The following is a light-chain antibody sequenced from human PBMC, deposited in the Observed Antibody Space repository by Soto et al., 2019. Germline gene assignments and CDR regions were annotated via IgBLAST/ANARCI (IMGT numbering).Light chain of an antibody. CDR1: QSVSSSH. V-gene: IGKV3-20*01. CDR2: GAS. Sequence: DIVLTQSPGTLSLPPGERAILSCSASQSVSSSHLAWYQQKPGQAPRLLIYGASSRATGIPDRFSGSGSGRDFSLTISRLEPEDFAVYYCQHYGTSPPALTFGGGTKVEIK. CDR3: QHYGTSPPALT. J-gene: IGKJ4*01.